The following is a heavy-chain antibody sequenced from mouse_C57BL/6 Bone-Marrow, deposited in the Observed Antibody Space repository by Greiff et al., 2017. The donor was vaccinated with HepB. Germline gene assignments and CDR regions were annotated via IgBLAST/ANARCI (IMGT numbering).Heavy chain of an antibody. Sequence: EVQLQQSGPELVKPGASVKIPCKASGYTFTDYNMDWVKQSHGKSLEWIGDINPNNGGTIDNQKFKGKATLTVDKSSSTAYMELRSLTSEDTAVYYCARWDYYGSSYGYFDVWGTGTTVTVSS. V-gene: IGHV1-18*01. CDR2: INPNNGGT. J-gene: IGHJ1*03. CDR3: ARWDYYGSSYGYFDV. CDR1: GYTFTDYN. D-gene: IGHD1-1*01.